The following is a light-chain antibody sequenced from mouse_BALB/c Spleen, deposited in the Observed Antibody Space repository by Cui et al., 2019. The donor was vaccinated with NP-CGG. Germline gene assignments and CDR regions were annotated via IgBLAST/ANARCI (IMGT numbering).Light chain of an antibody. CDR2: GTN. CDR3: ALWYSNHWV. J-gene: IGLJ1*01. V-gene: IGLV1*01. CDR1: TGAVTTSNY. Sequence: VVTQQSAPPTSPGETVTLTCRSSTGAVTTSNYSNWVQEKPDHLFTGLIGGTNNRAPGVPARFSGSLIGDKAALTITGAQTEDEAIYFCALWYSNHWVFGGGTKLTVL.